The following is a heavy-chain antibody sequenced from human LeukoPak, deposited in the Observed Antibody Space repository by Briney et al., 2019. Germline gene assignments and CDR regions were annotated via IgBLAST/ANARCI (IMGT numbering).Heavy chain of an antibody. Sequence: GGSLRLSCAASGFTFSSYAMHWVRQAPGKGLEWVAVISYDGSNKYYADSVKGRFTISRDNSKNTLYLQMNSLRAEDTAVYYCAREDFGYCSSTSCYYDYWGQGTLVTVSS. V-gene: IGHV3-30*04. CDR2: ISYDGSNK. D-gene: IGHD2-2*01. CDR1: GFTFSSYA. CDR3: AREDFGYCSSTSCYYDY. J-gene: IGHJ4*02.